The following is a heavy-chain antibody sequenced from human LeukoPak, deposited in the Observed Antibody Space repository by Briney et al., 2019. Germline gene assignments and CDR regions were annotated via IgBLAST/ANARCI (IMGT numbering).Heavy chain of an antibody. V-gene: IGHV4-31*03. CDR3: ARALYCSGGNCYSGTEYFQH. Sequence: SETLSLTCTVSGGSISSGGYYWSWIRQHPGKGLEWIGYIYYSGSTYYNPSLKSRVTISVDTSKNQFSLKLSSVTAADTAVYYCARALYCSGGNCYSGTEYFQHWGQGTLVTVSS. CDR2: IYYSGST. D-gene: IGHD2-15*01. J-gene: IGHJ1*01. CDR1: GGSISSGGYY.